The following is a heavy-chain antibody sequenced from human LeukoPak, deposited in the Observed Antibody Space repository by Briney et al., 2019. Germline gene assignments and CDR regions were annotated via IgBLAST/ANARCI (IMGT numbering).Heavy chain of an antibody. Sequence: ASVKVSCEASGYTFTSYGISWVRQAPGQGLEWMGWISTYNGNTNYAQKLQGRVTMTTEISTSTAYMELRSLRAEDTALYYCSNGRTSSGTLQHDYWGQGTLVTVSS. CDR3: SNGRTSSGTLQHDY. J-gene: IGHJ4*02. V-gene: IGHV1-18*01. D-gene: IGHD6-19*01. CDR2: ISTYNGNT. CDR1: GYTFTSYG.